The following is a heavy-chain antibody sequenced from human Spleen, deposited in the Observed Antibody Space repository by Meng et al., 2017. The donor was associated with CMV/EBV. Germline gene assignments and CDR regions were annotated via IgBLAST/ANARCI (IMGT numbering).Heavy chain of an antibody. CDR3: ARAKGYCSSTSCSPQGY. V-gene: IGHV1-2*02. J-gene: IGHJ4*02. CDR1: YTFTGYY. CDR2: INPNSGGT. D-gene: IGHD2-2*01. Sequence: YTFTGYYKPRVRQAPGPGLEWMGWINPNSGGTNYAQEFQGRVTMTRDTSISTAYMELSRLRSDDTAVYYCARAKGYCSSTSCSPQGYWGQGTLVTVSS.